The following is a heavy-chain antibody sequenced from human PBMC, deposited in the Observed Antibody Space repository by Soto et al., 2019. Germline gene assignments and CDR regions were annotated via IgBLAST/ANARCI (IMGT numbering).Heavy chain of an antibody. CDR2: IYHRGTT. J-gene: IGHJ4*02. CDR3: ARGLNYGDYVGFDY. V-gene: IGHV4-4*02. Sequence: TSETLSLTCAVSGGSISSSNWWNWVREPPGKGLEWIGEIYHRGTTNYNPSLNSRVTISVDTSKNQFSLKLSPVTAADTTVYYCARGLNYGDYVGFDYWGQGTLVTVS. D-gene: IGHD4-17*01. CDR1: GGSISSSNW.